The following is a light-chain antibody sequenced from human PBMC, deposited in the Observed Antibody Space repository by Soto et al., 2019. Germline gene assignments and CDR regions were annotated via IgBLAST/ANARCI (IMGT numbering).Light chain of an antibody. CDR1: QSVGSD. J-gene: IGKJ4*01. CDR2: DAS. V-gene: IGKV3-11*01. CDR3: QQRSQWPPT. Sequence: EIVLTQSPATLSLSPGQGASLSCRASQSVGSDLAWFQQKSGQAPRLLIYDASNRAPGIPARFSGSGSGTDFTLTISSLEPEDFALYYCQQRSQWPPTFGGGTKVEIK.